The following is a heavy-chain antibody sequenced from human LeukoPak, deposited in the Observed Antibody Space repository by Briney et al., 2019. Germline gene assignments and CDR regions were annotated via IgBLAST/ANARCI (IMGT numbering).Heavy chain of an antibody. CDR2: ISSSGSTI. J-gene: IGHJ6*03. V-gene: IGHV3-48*04. D-gene: IGHD5-18*01. CDR1: GFTFSSYW. Sequence: PGGSLRLSCAASGFTFSSYWMSWVRQAPGKGLEWVSYISSSGSTIYYADSVKGRFTISRDNAKNSLYLQMNSLRAEDTAVYYCARVPNEDTAMDPAYYMDVWGKGTTVTVSS. CDR3: ARVPNEDTAMDPAYYMDV.